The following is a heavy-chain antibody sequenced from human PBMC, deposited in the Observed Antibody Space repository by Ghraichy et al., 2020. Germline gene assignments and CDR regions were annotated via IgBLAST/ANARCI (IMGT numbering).Heavy chain of an antibody. D-gene: IGHD6-13*01. V-gene: IGHV5-51*01. CDR2: IYPGDSDT. CDR3: ARVYSSSWSYFDY. CDR1: GYSFTSYW. Sequence: GEPLNISCKGSGYSFTSYWIGWVRQMPGKGLEWMGIIYPGDSDTRYSPSFQGQVTISADKSISTAYLQWSSLKASDTAMYYCARVYSSSWSYFDYWGQGTLVTVSS. J-gene: IGHJ4*02.